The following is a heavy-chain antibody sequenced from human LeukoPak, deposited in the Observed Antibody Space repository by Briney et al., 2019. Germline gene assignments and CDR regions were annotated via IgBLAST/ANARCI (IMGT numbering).Heavy chain of an antibody. CDR1: GGTFSSYA. J-gene: IGHJ3*02. Sequence: SVKVSCKASGGTFSSYAISWVRQAPGQGLEWMGGIIPIFGTANYAQKFQGRVTITADKSTSTAYMEPSSLRSEDTAVYYCARKILPGYDILTGYDPQAFDIWGQGTMVTVSS. D-gene: IGHD3-9*01. V-gene: IGHV1-69*06. CDR3: ARKILPGYDILTGYDPQAFDI. CDR2: IIPIFGTA.